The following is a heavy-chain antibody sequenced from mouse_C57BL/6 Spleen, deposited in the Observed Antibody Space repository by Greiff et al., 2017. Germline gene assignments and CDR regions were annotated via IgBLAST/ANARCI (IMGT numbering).Heavy chain of an antibody. D-gene: IGHD1-1*02. CDR3: ARDPFYDYGNGYWYFDD. Sequence: VQLQQPGAELVKPGASVKMSCKASGYTFTSYWITWVKQRPGQGLEWIGDIYPGSGSTNYNEKFKSKATLTVDTSSSTAYMQFSSLTSEDYAVXDDARDPFYDYGNGYWYFDDWGTGTTVTVSS. CDR1: GYTFTSYW. V-gene: IGHV1-55*01. CDR2: IYPGSGST. J-gene: IGHJ1*03.